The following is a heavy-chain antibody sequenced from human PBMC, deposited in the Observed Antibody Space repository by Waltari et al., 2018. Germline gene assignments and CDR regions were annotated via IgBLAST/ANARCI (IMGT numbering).Heavy chain of an antibody. CDR3: ALDTGALWMDV. V-gene: IGHV1-46*01. D-gene: IGHD2-21*01. CDR1: DYTFTSSY. Sequence: QVQLVQSGAAVKKPGASVTISCKTSDYTFTSSYIHWVRQAPGQGLEWMGIINPSGGSTIYAQKFQGRVTMTRDTSTSTVYMELSSLRSEDTAVYYCALDTGALWMDVWGQGTTVTVSS. CDR2: INPSGGST. J-gene: IGHJ6*02.